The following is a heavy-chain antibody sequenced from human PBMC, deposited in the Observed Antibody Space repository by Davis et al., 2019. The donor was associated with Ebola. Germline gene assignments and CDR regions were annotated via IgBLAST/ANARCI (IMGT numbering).Heavy chain of an antibody. Sequence: AASVKVSCKTSGYTFNTKYMNWVRQTPRQGLEWMGVIDPTDGSTSYAQKFQGRVTMTRDTSTSTVYMELSSLRSEDTAVYYCASSVGMWANYWGQGTLVTVSS. D-gene: IGHD7-27*01. CDR1: GYTFNTKY. CDR2: IDPTDGST. V-gene: IGHV1-46*02. CDR3: ASSVGMWANY. J-gene: IGHJ4*02.